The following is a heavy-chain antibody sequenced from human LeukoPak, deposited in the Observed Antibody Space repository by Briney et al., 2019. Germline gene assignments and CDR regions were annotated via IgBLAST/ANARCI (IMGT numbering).Heavy chain of an antibody. CDR2: INPNSGGT. V-gene: IGHV1-2*02. CDR1: GYSFSGYY. D-gene: IGHD4-17*01. CDR3: ARDLLGYGDNY. Sequence: ASVKVSCKASGYSFSGYYLHWVRQAPGQGLEWMGWINPNSGGTNYAQKFQGRVTMTRDTSISTAYMELSSLRSEDTAVYYCARDLLGYGDNYWGQGTLVTVSS. J-gene: IGHJ4*02.